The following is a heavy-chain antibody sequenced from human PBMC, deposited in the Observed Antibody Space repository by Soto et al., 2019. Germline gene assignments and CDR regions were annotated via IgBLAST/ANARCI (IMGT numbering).Heavy chain of an antibody. J-gene: IGHJ6*02. CDR1: GGSFSGYY. Sequence: KTSETLSLTCAVYGGSFSGYYWSWIRQPPGKGLEWIGEINHSGSTNYNPSLKSRVTISVDTSKNQFSLKLSSVTAADTAVYYCARFKMYSSSWYYYGMDVWGQGTTAPVSS. CDR2: INHSGST. D-gene: IGHD6-13*01. V-gene: IGHV4-34*01. CDR3: ARFKMYSSSWYYYGMDV.